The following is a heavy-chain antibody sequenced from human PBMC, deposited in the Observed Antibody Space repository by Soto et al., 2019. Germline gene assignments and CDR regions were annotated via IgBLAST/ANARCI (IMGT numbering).Heavy chain of an antibody. J-gene: IGHJ4*02. CDR1: GGSISSSSYY. Sequence: SETLSLTCTVSGGSISSSSYYWGWIRQPPGKGLEWIGSIYYSGSTYYNPSLKSRVTISVDTSKNQFSLKLSSVTAADTAVYYCARLAIAARGRIHFDYWGQGTLVTVSS. D-gene: IGHD6-6*01. V-gene: IGHV4-39*01. CDR3: ARLAIAARGRIHFDY. CDR2: IYYSGST.